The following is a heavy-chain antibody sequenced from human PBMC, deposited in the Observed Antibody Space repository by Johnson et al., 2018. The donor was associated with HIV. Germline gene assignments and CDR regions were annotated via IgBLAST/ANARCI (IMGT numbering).Heavy chain of an antibody. J-gene: IGHJ3*02. Sequence: QVQLVESGGGLVKPGVSLRLSCVASGFIFSNAGMSWVRQAPGKGLEWVAVISYDGSNKYYADSVKGRFTISRDNSKNALYLRMNSLRAEDMAVYYCAKERGKRWLHPRDAFDIWGQGTMVTVSS. D-gene: IGHD5-24*01. CDR2: ISYDGSNK. V-gene: IGHV3-30*18. CDR1: GFIFSNAG. CDR3: AKERGKRWLHPRDAFDI.